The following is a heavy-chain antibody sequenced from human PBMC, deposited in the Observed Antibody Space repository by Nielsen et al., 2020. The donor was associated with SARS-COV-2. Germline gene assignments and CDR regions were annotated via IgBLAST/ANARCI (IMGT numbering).Heavy chain of an antibody. Sequence: GESLKISCKASGYTFTSYYMHWVRQAPGQGLEWMGIINPSGGSTSYAQKFQGRVTMTRDTSTSTVYMELSSLRSEDTAVYYCARAHCSGGSCYSYYYGMDVWGQGTTVTVSS. CDR2: INPSGGST. CDR3: ARAHCSGGSCYSYYYGMDV. CDR1: GYTFTSYY. V-gene: IGHV1-46*01. D-gene: IGHD2-15*01. J-gene: IGHJ6*02.